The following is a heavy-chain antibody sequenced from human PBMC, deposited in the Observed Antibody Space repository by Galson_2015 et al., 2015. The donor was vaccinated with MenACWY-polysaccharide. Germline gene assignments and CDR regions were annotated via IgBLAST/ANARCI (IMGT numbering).Heavy chain of an antibody. Sequence: SLRLSCAAAGFNFNIRPMHWVRQAPGKGLEWVALISSDGDDKYYADSVKGRFTISRDNHKNMVFLEMNSLRAEDTAVYYCVRDGGGGNGWYWFDLWGQGTRVTVSS. CDR1: GFNFNIRP. D-gene: IGHD6-19*01. CDR2: ISSDGDDK. V-gene: IGHV3-30-3*01. CDR3: VRDGGGGNGWYWFDL. J-gene: IGHJ5*02.